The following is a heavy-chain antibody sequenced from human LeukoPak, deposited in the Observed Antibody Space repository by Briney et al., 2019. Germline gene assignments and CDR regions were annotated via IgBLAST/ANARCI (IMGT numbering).Heavy chain of an antibody. J-gene: IGHJ4*02. CDR2: IYYSGST. V-gene: IGHV4-39*02. Sequence: PSETLSLTCTVSGGSITSSSDFWGWIRQPPGKGLEWIGGIYYSGSTYYNPSLRSRVTISVDTSKNQFSLKLSSVTAADTAVYYCARDLADCSGGSCYDNWGQGTLVTVSS. CDR3: ARDLADCSGGSCYDN. D-gene: IGHD2-15*01. CDR1: GGSITSSSDF.